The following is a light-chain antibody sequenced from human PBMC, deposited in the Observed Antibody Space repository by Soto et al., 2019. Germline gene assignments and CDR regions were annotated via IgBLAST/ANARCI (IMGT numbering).Light chain of an antibody. CDR2: GAS. J-gene: IGKJ3*01. Sequence: EIVLTQSPGTLSLSPGERATLSCRASQSLAGRYLAWYQQKPGQAPGLLIYGASSRATDIPDRFSGSGSGTDFTLTITRLEPEDYAVYFCQQGYTFGPGTKVDIK. CDR3: QQGYT. CDR1: QSLAGRY. V-gene: IGKV3-20*01.